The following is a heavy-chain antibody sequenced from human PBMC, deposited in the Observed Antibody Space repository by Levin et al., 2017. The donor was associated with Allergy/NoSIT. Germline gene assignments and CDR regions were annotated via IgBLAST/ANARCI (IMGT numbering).Heavy chain of an antibody. CDR3: ASRGYSYGTRDKLDY. D-gene: IGHD5-18*01. CDR1: GFTVRSNY. V-gene: IGHV3-53*01. CDR2: IYSGGST. Sequence: LSLTCAASGFTVRSNYMSWVRQAPGKGLEWVSVIYSGGSTYYADSVKGRFTISRDNSKNTLYLQMNSLRAEDTAVYYCASRGYSYGTRDKLDYWGQGTLVTVSS. J-gene: IGHJ4*02.